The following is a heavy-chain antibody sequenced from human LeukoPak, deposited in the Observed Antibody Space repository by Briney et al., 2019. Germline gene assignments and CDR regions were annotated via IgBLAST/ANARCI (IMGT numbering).Heavy chain of an antibody. CDR3: ARTQWLREYDAFDI. Sequence: SETLSLTCTVSGGSISSYYWNWIRQPPGKGLEWIGYVSYSGSTNYNPSLKSRVTISVDTSKNQFSLNLNSVTAADTAVYYCARTQWLREYDAFDIWGQGTMVTVSS. CDR2: VSYSGST. J-gene: IGHJ3*02. CDR1: GGSISSYY. D-gene: IGHD5-12*01. V-gene: IGHV4-59*01.